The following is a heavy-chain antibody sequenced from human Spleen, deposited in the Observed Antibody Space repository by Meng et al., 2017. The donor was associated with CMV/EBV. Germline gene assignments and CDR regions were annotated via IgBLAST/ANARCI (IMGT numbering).Heavy chain of an antibody. CDR2: INNSGRT. V-gene: IGHV4-34*01. CDR1: GGSFSGYY. Sequence: SETLSLTCAVYGGSFSGYYLSWIRQSPGKGLEWIGEINNSGRTNYIPSLRSRVTISLDTSNKQVSLRLTSVTAADTAVYYCARESLHSGGYYAFDYWGQGALVTVSS. J-gene: IGHJ4*02. CDR3: ARESLHSGGYYAFDY. D-gene: IGHD3-22*01.